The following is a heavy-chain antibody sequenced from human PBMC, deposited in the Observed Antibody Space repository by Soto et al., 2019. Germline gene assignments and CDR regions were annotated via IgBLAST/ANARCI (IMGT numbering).Heavy chain of an antibody. V-gene: IGHV3-11*04. D-gene: IGHD2-2*01. J-gene: IGHJ4*02. CDR1: GFSFSDYY. CDR3: ARGCSSASCYYY. CDR2: ISSGGRSI. Sequence: GGSLRLSCAASGFSFSDYYMSWIRQAPGKGLEWLSYISSGGRSIKYADSVKGRFTISRDNDKNSLYLQINSLRAEDTAVYYCARGCSSASCYYYWGQGTLVTVSS.